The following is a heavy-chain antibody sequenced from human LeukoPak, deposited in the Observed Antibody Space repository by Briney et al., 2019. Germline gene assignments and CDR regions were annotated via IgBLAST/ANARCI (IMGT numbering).Heavy chain of an antibody. D-gene: IGHD3-10*01. V-gene: IGHV3-23*01. CDR1: GITFRSFA. CDR2: ITDTT. CDR3: ARSRGPGSHWFDP. Sequence: GGTLRLSRAASGITFRSFALLRVPQAPGKGREAVSTITDTTYYAESVRGRFTISRDDSKNTLYLQMDSLRAEDTAIYACARSRGPGSHWFDPWGQGTLVTVSS. J-gene: IGHJ5*02.